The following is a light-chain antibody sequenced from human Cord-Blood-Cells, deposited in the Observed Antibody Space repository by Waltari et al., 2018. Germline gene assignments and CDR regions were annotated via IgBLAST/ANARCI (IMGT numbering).Light chain of an antibody. V-gene: IGKV2-28*01. Sequence: DLVMSQSPLSLSVTPGEPASLSCRSSPSLLHSNGYNYLDWYLQKPGPSPQLLIYLGYNRASGVPDRFSGSGSGTDFTLKISRVEAEDVGVYYCMQALQTPMYTFGQGTKLEIK. CDR1: PSLLHSNGYNY. CDR3: MQALQTPMYT. J-gene: IGKJ2*01. CDR2: LGY.